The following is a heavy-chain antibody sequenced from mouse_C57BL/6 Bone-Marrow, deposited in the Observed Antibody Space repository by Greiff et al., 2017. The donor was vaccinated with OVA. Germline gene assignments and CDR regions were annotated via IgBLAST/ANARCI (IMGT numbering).Heavy chain of an antibody. CDR3: ARWGLRRGYAMDY. CDR1: GYTFTSYW. J-gene: IGHJ4*01. CDR2: IHPNSGST. Sequence: VQLQQPGAELVKPGASVKLSCKASGYTFTSYWMHWVKQRPGQGLAWIGMIHPNSGSTNYNEKFKSKATLTVDKSSSTAYMQLSSLTSEDSAVYYCARWGLRRGYAMDYWGQGTSVTVSS. V-gene: IGHV1-64*01. D-gene: IGHD2-4*01.